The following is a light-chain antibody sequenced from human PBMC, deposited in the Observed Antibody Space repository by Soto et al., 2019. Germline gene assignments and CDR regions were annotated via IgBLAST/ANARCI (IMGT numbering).Light chain of an antibody. CDR1: QGISNY. CDR2: AAS. J-gene: IGKJ5*01. Sequence: DIQMTQSPSSLSASVGDRVTITCRASQGISNYLAWYQQKPGKVPKLLIYAASTLQSGVPSRFSGSGSGTDFTLIISSLQPEDVATYYCQKYNSALTFGQGTRLEIK. CDR3: QKYNSALT. V-gene: IGKV1-27*01.